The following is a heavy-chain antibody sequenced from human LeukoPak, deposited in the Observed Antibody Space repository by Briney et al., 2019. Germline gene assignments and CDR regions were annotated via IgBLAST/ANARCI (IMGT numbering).Heavy chain of an antibody. CDR3: ARDLSDYYGSGSYRPIDAFDI. J-gene: IGHJ3*02. Sequence: SETLSLTCAVSGGSISSSSYHWGWIRQPPGKGLEWIGEINHSGSPNYNPSLKSRVTISIDTSKNQFSLKLSPVTAADTAVYYCARDLSDYYGSGSYRPIDAFDIWGQGTMVTVSS. CDR2: INHSGSP. D-gene: IGHD3-10*01. V-gene: IGHV4-39*07. CDR1: GGSISSSSYH.